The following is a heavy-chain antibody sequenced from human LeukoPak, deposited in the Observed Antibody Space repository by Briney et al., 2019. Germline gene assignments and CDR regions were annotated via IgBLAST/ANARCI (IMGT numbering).Heavy chain of an antibody. D-gene: IGHD4-17*01. Sequence: PGGSLRLSCAASGFTFSSYWMSWVRQAPGKGLVWVSGIKSDGSSTSYVDSVKGRFTISRDNAKSTLDLQMNGLRAEDTAVYYCARGGYGAHMGWGQGTLVTVSS. CDR3: ARGGYGAHMG. V-gene: IGHV3-74*01. CDR2: IKSDGSST. CDR1: GFTFSSYW. J-gene: IGHJ4*02.